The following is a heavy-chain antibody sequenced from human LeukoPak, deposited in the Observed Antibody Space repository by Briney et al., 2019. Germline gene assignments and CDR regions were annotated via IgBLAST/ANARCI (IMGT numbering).Heavy chain of an antibody. Sequence: KSSETLSLTCTVSGGSISSPNSYWGWIRQPPGKGLEGIGSIFYDGTTYYNPSLKSRVTISVDTSKSQFSLTMRSVTAADTAVYYCARRVVAGTTVDFWGQGNLVTVSS. J-gene: IGHJ4*02. CDR2: IFYDGTT. V-gene: IGHV4-39*01. CDR1: GGSISSPNSY. D-gene: IGHD6-19*01. CDR3: ARRVVAGTTVDF.